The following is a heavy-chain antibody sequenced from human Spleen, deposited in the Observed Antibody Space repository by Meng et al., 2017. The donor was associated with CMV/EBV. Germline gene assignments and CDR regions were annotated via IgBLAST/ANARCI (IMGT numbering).Heavy chain of an antibody. J-gene: IGHJ4*02. D-gene: IGHD2-15*01. Sequence: SETLSLTCTVPGGSISSYYWGWIRQPPGKGLEWIGNIYYSGNTYYNPSLKSRVTISVDTSKNQFSLKLSSVTAADTAVYYCARRQGYCSGGSCYEYYFDYWGQGALVTVSS. CDR1: GGSISSYY. CDR3: ARRQGYCSGGSCYEYYFDY. CDR2: IYYSGNT. V-gene: IGHV4-39*01.